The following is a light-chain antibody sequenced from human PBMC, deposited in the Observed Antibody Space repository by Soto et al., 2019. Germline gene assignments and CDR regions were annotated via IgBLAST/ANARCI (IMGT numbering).Light chain of an antibody. J-gene: IGKJ2*01. CDR2: GTS. V-gene: IGKV3-15*01. Sequence: EIVMTQSPATLSVSPGERATLSCRASQSVSSKLAWYQQKPGQAPRLLIYGTSTRATGVPARFSGSGSGTEFTLTISSLQSEDFAVYYCQQYNKWYTFGQSTNLLIK. CDR3: QQYNKWYT. CDR1: QSVSSK.